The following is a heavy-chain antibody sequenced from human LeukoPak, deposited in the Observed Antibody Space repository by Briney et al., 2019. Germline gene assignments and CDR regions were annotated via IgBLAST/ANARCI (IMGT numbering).Heavy chain of an antibody. CDR1: GFTFSSCG. Sequence: GGSLRLSCAASGFTFSSCGMHWVRQAPGKGLEWVAFIRSDGTNKYYADSLKGRFTISRDNSKNTLYLQMNSLRAEDTAVYFCASRVTTSFDNWGQGTLVTVSS. D-gene: IGHD4-11*01. CDR3: ASRVTTSFDN. CDR2: IRSDGTNK. V-gene: IGHV3-30*02. J-gene: IGHJ4*02.